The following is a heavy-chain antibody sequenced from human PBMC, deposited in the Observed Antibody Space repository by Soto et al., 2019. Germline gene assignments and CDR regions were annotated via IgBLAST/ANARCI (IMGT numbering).Heavy chain of an antibody. V-gene: IGHV3-48*01. J-gene: IGHJ4*02. CDR1: GFTFSSYS. Sequence: EVQLVESGGGLVQPGGSLRLSCAASGFTFSSYSMNWVRQAPGKGLEWGSYISSSSSTIYYADSVKGRFTISRDNAKNSLYLQMNSLRAEDTAVYYCARDYSSYGPFDYWGQGTLVTVSS. D-gene: IGHD5-18*01. CDR2: ISSSSSTI. CDR3: ARDYSSYGPFDY.